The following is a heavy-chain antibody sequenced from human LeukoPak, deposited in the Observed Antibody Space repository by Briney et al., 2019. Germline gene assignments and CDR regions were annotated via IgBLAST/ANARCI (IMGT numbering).Heavy chain of an antibody. D-gene: IGHD3-3*01. CDR3: ASGPLGYDFWSGYYFY. CDR1: GGSISSHY. V-gene: IGHV4-59*08. J-gene: IGHJ4*02. Sequence: SETLSLTCTVSGGSISSHYWSWIRQPPGKGLEWIGYIYYSGSTNYNPSLKSRVTISVDTSKNQFSLKLSSVTAADTAVYYCASGPLGYDFWSGYYFYWGQGTLVTVSS. CDR2: IYYSGST.